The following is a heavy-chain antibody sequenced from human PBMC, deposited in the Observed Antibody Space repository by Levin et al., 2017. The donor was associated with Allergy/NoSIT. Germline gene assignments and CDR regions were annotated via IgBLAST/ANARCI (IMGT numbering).Heavy chain of an antibody. Sequence: SGGSLRLSCAASGFTFSSYAMSWVRQAPGKGLEWVSAISGSGGSTYYTDSVKGRFTISRDNSKNTLYLQMNSLRGEDTAVYFCAKGPPPPYSSTWYWVDYWGQGTLVTVSS. CDR3: AKGPPPPYSSTWYWVDY. CDR2: ISGSGGST. D-gene: IGHD6-13*01. J-gene: IGHJ4*02. CDR1: GFTFSSYA. V-gene: IGHV3-23*01.